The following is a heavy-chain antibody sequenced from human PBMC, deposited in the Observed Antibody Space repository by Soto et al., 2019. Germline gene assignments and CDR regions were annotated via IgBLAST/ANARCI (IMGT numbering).Heavy chain of an antibody. CDR3: ARYTVVTLVGYFDY. CDR2: IYYSGST. Sequence: SETLSLTCTVSGGSISSGGYYWSWIRQHPGKGLEWIGYIYYSGSTYYNPSLKSRVTISVDTSKNQFSLKLSSVTAADTAVYYCARYTVVTLVGYFDYWGQGTLVTVSS. CDR1: GGSISSGGYY. J-gene: IGHJ4*02. V-gene: IGHV4-31*03. D-gene: IGHD2-21*02.